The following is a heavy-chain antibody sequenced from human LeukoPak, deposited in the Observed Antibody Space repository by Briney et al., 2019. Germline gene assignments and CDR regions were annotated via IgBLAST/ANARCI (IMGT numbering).Heavy chain of an antibody. D-gene: IGHD6-13*01. V-gene: IGHV1-8*01. CDR2: MNPDNGNT. CDR1: GYRFTNFD. J-gene: IGHJ4*02. CDR3: ARGPRESSSSDY. Sequence: ASVKVSCKTSGYRFTNFDINWVRQAPGQGLEWMGWMNPDNGNTGYAQKFQGRVSMSGDTSISTALMVLSSLRSDDTAVYFCARGPRESSSSDYWGQGTLVTVSS.